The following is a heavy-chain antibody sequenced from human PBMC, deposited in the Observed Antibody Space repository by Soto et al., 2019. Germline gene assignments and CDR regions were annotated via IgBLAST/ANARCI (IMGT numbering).Heavy chain of an antibody. CDR2: IYWDDDK. V-gene: IGHV2-5*02. CDR3: AHRGFGAAGTWRFDP. D-gene: IGHD6-13*01. J-gene: IGHJ5*02. CDR1: GFSLSTSGVG. Sequence: QITLKESGPTLVKPTQTLTLTCTFSGFSLSTSGVGVGWIRQPPGKALEWLALIYWDDDKRYSPSLKSRLTITQDTSKNQVVLTLTNMDPVDTATYYCAHRGFGAAGTWRFDPWGQGTLVTVSS.